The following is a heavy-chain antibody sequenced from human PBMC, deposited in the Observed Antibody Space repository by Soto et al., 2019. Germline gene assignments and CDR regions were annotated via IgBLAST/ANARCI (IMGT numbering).Heavy chain of an antibody. CDR3: ARDLKTYSSSMDV. CDR2: INSDGSDR. Sequence: GGSLRLSCAASGFTFSSYWMHWVRQAPGKGLVWVSRINSDGSDRTYADSVKGRFTISRDNAKNTLFLQMNSLRAEDTAVYYCARDLKTYSSSMDVWGKGTTATVSS. D-gene: IGHD6-13*01. CDR1: GFTFSSYW. J-gene: IGHJ6*03. V-gene: IGHV3-74*01.